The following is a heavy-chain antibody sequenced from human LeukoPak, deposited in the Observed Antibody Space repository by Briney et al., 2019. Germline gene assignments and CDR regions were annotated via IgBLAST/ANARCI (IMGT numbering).Heavy chain of an antibody. D-gene: IGHD3-9*01. Sequence: AGGSLRLSCAASGFTFDDYTMHWVRQAPGKGLEWVSLISWDGGSTYYADSVKGRFTISRDNSKNSLYLQMNSLKTEDTALYYCAKDVGSYDTGFDYYYMDVWGKGTTVTVSS. V-gene: IGHV3-43*01. CDR1: GFTFDDYT. CDR3: AKDVGSYDTGFDYYYMDV. J-gene: IGHJ6*03. CDR2: ISWDGGST.